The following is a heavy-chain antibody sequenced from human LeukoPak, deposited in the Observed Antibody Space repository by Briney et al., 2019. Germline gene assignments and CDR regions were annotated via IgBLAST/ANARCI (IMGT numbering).Heavy chain of an antibody. CDR2: HYYSGST. CDR1: GGSISSSSYY. J-gene: IGHJ6*03. D-gene: IGHD4-23*01. Sequence: PSETLSLTCTVSGGSISSSSYYWRWIRQPPGKGLEWIANHYYSGSTYYNPSLKSRVTISVDTSKNQFSLKLSSVTAADTAVYYCARVTGYGGNNDYYYYYMDVWGKGTTVTVSS. V-gene: IGHV4-39*07. CDR3: ARVTGYGGNNDYYYYYMDV.